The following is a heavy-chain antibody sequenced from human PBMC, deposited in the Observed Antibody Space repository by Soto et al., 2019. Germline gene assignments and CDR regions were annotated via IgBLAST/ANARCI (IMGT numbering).Heavy chain of an antibody. V-gene: IGHV1-69*02. CDR3: ARGYKQLIPFDY. J-gene: IGHJ4*02. Sequence: QVQLVQSGAEVKKPGSSVKVSCKASGGTFSSYTISWVRQAPGQGLEWMGRFIPILGIANYAQKFQGRVTITADKSTSTAYMELSSLRSEDTAVYYCARGYKQLIPFDYWGQGTLVTVSS. D-gene: IGHD6-13*01. CDR1: GGTFSSYT. CDR2: FIPILGIA.